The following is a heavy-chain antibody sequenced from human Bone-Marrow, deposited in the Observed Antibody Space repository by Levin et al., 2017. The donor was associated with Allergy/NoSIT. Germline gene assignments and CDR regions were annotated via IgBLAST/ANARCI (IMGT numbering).Heavy chain of an antibody. J-gene: IGHJ4*02. CDR2: IRGSGSRT. Sequence: AGGSLRLSCAASGFTFRSYDMSWVRQVPGKGLEWVSAIRGSGSRTFYADSVKGRFTISRDNSKDTVFLQMNSLRAEDTAVYYCAPGIGETGSPTDYWGQGALVTVSS. V-gene: IGHV3-23*01. D-gene: IGHD6-19*01. CDR3: APGIGETGSPTDY. CDR1: GFTFRSYD.